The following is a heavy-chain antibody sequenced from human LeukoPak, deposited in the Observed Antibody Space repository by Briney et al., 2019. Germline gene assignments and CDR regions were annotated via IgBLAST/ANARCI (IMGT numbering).Heavy chain of an antibody. J-gene: IGHJ4*02. CDR1: GYTFTGYY. D-gene: IGHD3-16*01. CDR3: ARDTRYDYVWGSSYYFDY. V-gene: IGHV1-2*06. Sequence: ASVKVSCKASGYTFTGYYMHWVRQAPGQGLEWMGQINPNSGGTNYAQKFQGRVTMTRDTSISTAYMELSRLRSDDTAVYYCARDTRYDYVWGSSYYFDYWGQGTLVTVSS. CDR2: INPNSGGT.